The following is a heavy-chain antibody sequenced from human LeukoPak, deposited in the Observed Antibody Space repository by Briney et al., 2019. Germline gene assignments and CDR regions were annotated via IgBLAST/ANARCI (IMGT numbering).Heavy chain of an antibody. Sequence: SETLSLTCTVSGGSISSYYWSWIRQPPGKGLEWIGYIYYSGSTNYNPSLKSRVTISVDRSKNQFSLKLSSVTAADTAVYYCARSVDTAMVNAFDIWGQGTMVTVSS. D-gene: IGHD5-18*01. V-gene: IGHV4-59*12. J-gene: IGHJ3*02. CDR3: ARSVDTAMVNAFDI. CDR2: IYYSGST. CDR1: GGSISSYY.